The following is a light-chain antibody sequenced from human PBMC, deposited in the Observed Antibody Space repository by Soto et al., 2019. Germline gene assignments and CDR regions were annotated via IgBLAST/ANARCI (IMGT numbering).Light chain of an antibody. CDR1: QSISSY. CDR2: AAS. CDR3: QQSYSTPRT. J-gene: IGKJ1*01. Sequence: DIQMTQSPSSLSASVGDRVTITCRASQSISSYLNWFKQKPGKAPKLLIYAASSLQGRVPSRFSGSGSGTDFTLTISSLQPEDFATFYCQQSYSTPRTFGQGTKVEIK. V-gene: IGKV1-39*01.